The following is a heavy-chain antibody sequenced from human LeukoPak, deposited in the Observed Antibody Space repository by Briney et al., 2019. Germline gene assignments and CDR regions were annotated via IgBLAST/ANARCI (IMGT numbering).Heavy chain of an antibody. V-gene: IGHV3-23*01. CDR2: ISGSGVST. Sequence: GGSLILSCAASGFTFSSYAISWVRQAPGTGLEWLSAISGSGVSTYYADSVRGRFTISRDNSKNTLYLQMNSLRAEDTAVYYCAKDRPRSGTKQSSPPHGSGHDNWFDPWGQGTLVTVSS. J-gene: IGHJ5*02. CDR3: AKDRPRSGTKQSSPPHGSGHDNWFDP. D-gene: IGHD3-10*01. CDR1: GFTFSSYA.